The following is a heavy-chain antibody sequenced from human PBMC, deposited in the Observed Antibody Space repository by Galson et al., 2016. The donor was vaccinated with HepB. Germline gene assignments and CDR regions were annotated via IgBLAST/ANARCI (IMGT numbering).Heavy chain of an antibody. CDR1: GFTFSSYA. J-gene: IGHJ4*02. D-gene: IGHD6-13*01. CDR3: ARGDRHSSSWWGFDY. CDR2: ISSSGSYI. Sequence: SLRLSCAASGFTFSSYAMDWVRQAPGGGLEWVSYISSSGSYIYYADSVKGRFTISRDNAKNSLYLQMDSLRAEDTAVYYCARGDRHSSSWWGFDYWGQGTLVTVSS. V-gene: IGHV3-21*05.